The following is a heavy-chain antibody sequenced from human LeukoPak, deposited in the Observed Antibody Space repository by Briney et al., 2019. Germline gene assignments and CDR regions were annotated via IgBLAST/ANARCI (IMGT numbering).Heavy chain of an antibody. J-gene: IGHJ6*02. V-gene: IGHV3-64*01. Sequence: GGSLRLSCTASGFTFGDYAMSWVRQAPGKGLEYVSAINSNGGSTYYANSVKGRFTISRDNSKNTLYLQMGSLRAEDMAVYYCARSSGWYYYYYGMDVWGQGTTVTVSS. CDR3: ARSSGWYYYYYGMDV. CDR1: GFTFGDYA. CDR2: INSNGGST. D-gene: IGHD6-19*01.